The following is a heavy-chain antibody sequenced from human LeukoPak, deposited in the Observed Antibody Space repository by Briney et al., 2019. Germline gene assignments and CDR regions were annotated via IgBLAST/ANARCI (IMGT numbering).Heavy chain of an antibody. Sequence: GGSLRLSCAASGFTFSSYGMHWVRQAPGKGLEWVAVISYDGSNKYYADSVKGRFTISRDNSKNTLYLQMNSLRAEDTAVYYCAKGGTANYFDYWGQGTLVTVSS. J-gene: IGHJ4*02. D-gene: IGHD5-18*01. V-gene: IGHV3-30*18. CDR2: ISYDGSNK. CDR1: GFTFSSYG. CDR3: AKGGTANYFDY.